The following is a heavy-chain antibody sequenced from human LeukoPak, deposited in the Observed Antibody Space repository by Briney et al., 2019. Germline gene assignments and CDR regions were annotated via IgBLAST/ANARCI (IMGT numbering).Heavy chain of an antibody. V-gene: IGHV3-74*01. CDR1: GFTFSSYW. CDR3: ARDSTFVSGSSGAH. J-gene: IGHJ4*02. D-gene: IGHD1-26*01. Sequence: GGSLRLSCAASGFTFSSYWIHWVRQAPGKGLVWVSRINSDGTGTTYADSVKGRFTISRDNAKNTVYLQMNSLRAEDTAVYYCARDSTFVSGSSGAHWGQGTLVTVSS. CDR2: INSDGTGT.